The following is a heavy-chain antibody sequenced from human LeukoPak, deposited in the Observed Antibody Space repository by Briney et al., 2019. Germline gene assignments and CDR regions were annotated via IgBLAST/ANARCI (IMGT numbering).Heavy chain of an antibody. CDR1: GGSFSGYY. J-gene: IGHJ6*03. CDR2: INHSGST. D-gene: IGHD6-13*01. CDR3: ARARRGYSSSWYWYYMDV. Sequence: SETLSLTCAVYGGSFSGYYWSWLRQPPGKGLEWIGEINHSGSTNYNPSLKSRVTISVDTSKNQFSLKLSSVTAADTAVYYCARARRGYSSSWYWYYMDVWGKGTTVTVSS. V-gene: IGHV4-34*01.